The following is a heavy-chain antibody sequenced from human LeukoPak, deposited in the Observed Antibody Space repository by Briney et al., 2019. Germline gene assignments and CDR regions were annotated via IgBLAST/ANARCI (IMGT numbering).Heavy chain of an antibody. CDR1: GYTFSTFA. J-gene: IGHJ5*02. CDR3: AKGQGYNNLDWFDP. D-gene: IGHD5-24*01. CDR2: IDGSGAGT. Sequence: GGSLRLSCAASGYTFSTFAMTWVRQGPGKGLEWVSSIDGSGAGTYYADSVKGRFSISRDNSKSTLYLQMYSLTAADSAVYYFAKGQGYNNLDWFDPWGQGTLVTVSS. V-gene: IGHV3-23*01.